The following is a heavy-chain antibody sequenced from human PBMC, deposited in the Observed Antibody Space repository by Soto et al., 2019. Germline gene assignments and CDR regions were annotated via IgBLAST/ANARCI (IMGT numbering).Heavy chain of an antibody. CDR3: AKTITTSGVSSRGRGALLDY. J-gene: IGHJ4*02. V-gene: IGHV3-30*18. D-gene: IGHD3-3*01. CDR1: GVTFSVYG. Sequence: XGSLRLSCAAAGVTFSVYGMHWVRQAPGKGLDWVVVISHEGSSKHYADSVQGRFTISRDNARNTVSLLMNSLRAEDTAIYYCAKTITTSGVSSRGRGALLDYWGQGTLVTVSS. CDR2: ISHEGSSK.